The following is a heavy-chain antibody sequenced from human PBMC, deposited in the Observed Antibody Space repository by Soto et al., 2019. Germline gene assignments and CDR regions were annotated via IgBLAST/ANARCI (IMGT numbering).Heavy chain of an antibody. CDR2: VSYDGSKK. V-gene: IGHV3-30*03. Sequence: QVQLVESGGGVVQPGRSLRLTCAGSGFTFSSNGMHWVRQAPGKGLEWVALVSYDGSKKYYADSVKGRFTISRDNSENTLYLQMNGLRAEDTAVYYCARWVGGSMYDNSGKYESWGQGTVVTVSS. CDR3: ARWVGGSMYDNSGKYES. J-gene: IGHJ5*02. CDR1: GFTFSSNG. D-gene: IGHD3-22*01.